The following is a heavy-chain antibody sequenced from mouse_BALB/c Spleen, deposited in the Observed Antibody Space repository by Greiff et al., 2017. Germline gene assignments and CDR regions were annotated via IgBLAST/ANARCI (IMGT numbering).Heavy chain of an antibody. J-gene: IGHJ3*01. V-gene: IGHV4-1*02. Sequence: EVKLVESGGGLVQPGGSLKLSCAASGFDFSRYWMSWVRQAPGKGLEWIGEINPDSSTINYTPSLKDKFIISRDNAKNTLYLQMSKVRSEDTALYYCASQGLYYYGSSDWFAYWGQGTLVTVSA. CDR1: GFDFSRYW. CDR2: INPDSSTI. D-gene: IGHD1-1*01. CDR3: ASQGLYYYGSSDWFAY.